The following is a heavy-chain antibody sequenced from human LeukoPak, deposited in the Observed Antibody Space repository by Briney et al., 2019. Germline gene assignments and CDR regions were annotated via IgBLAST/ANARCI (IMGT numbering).Heavy chain of an antibody. V-gene: IGHV4-59*02. J-gene: IGHJ4*02. CDR2: IYYSGST. CDR1: GGPVSPYY. D-gene: IGHD3-22*01. Sequence: PSETLSLTCTVSGGPVSPYYWSWIRQPPGKGLEWIGYIYYSGSTKYNPSLKSRVTFSVDTSKNQFSLKLRSVTAADTAVYYCARNYYDSSGAPFFDYWGQGTRVTVSS. CDR3: ARNYYDSSGAPFFDY.